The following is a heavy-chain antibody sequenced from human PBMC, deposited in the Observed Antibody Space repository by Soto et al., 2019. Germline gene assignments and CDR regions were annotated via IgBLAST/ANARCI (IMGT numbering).Heavy chain of an antibody. CDR3: ARDSSTVVTPNYYYYGMDV. CDR1: GGTFSSYA. J-gene: IGHJ6*02. Sequence: QVQLVQSGAEVKKPGSSVKVSCKASGGTFSSYAISWVRQAPGQGLEWMGGIIPLFGTANYAQKFQGRVTITADESTSTAYMELSSLRSEDTAVDYCARDSSTVVTPNYYYYGMDVWGQGTTVTVSS. CDR2: IIPLFGTA. D-gene: IGHD4-17*01. V-gene: IGHV1-69*01.